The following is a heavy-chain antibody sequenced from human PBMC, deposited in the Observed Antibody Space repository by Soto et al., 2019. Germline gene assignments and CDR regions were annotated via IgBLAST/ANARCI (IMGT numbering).Heavy chain of an antibody. D-gene: IGHD3-22*01. CDR1: GYTFTSYG. J-gene: IGHJ3*02. CDR2: ISAYNGNT. Sequence: ASVKVSCKASGYTFTSYGISWVRQAPGQGLEWMGWISAYNGNTNYAQKLQGRVTMTTDTSTSTAYMELRSLRSDDTAVYYCASTSNYYDSSGYDDAYDIRGQGTMVTVSS. V-gene: IGHV1-18*01. CDR3: ASTSNYYDSSGYDDAYDI.